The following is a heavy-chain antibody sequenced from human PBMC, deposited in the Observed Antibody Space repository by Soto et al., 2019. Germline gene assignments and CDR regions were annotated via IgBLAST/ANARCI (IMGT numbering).Heavy chain of an antibody. J-gene: IGHJ4*02. CDR3: ARAGGYDSRVY. CDR2: IEESGRT. CDR1: GGSISSIDW. D-gene: IGHD5-12*01. V-gene: IGHV4-4*02. Sequence: SETLSLTCVVSGGSISSIDWWSWVRQPPGKGLEWIGEIEESGRTNYNPSLMSRVSVSIDISRNQLSLHLTSVTAADTAVYYCARAGGYDSRVYWGKGTLVTVSS.